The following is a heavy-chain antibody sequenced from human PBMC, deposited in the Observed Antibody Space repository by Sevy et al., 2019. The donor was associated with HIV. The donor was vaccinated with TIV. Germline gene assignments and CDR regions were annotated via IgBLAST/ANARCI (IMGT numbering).Heavy chain of an antibody. CDR1: GASMSGYY. J-gene: IGHJ4*02. D-gene: IGHD1-1*01. Sequence: SETLSLTCTLSGASMSGYYWSWIRQPPGKGVEWIGYIYDTGDTNFNPSLKSRVTISQDTSKTQFSLSLSSVNTADTAVYYCARGRSNFRYWSQGTLVTVSS. CDR3: ARGRSNFRY. CDR2: IYDTGDT. V-gene: IGHV4-59*13.